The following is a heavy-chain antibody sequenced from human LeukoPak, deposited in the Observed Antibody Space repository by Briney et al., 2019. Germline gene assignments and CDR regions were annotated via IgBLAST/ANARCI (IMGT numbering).Heavy chain of an antibody. Sequence: PGESLKISCKGSGYRFTSYWISWVRQMPGKGLEWMGRIDPSDSYTNYSPSFQGHLTISADKSISTAYLRWSSLKASDTAMYYCARHQLLGPCFKGVCSDAFDIWGQGTMVTVSS. CDR2: IDPSDSYT. CDR3: ARHQLLGPCFKGVCSDAFDI. V-gene: IGHV5-10-1*01. J-gene: IGHJ3*02. D-gene: IGHD2-8*01. CDR1: GYRFTSYW.